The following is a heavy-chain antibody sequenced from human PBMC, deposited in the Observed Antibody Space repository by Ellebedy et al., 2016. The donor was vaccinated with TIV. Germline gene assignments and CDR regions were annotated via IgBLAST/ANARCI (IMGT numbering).Heavy chain of an antibody. Sequence: GESLKISCAASGFTFSGYYMSWSRQAPGKGPEWVSYISYSGNLMYYADSVKGRFITSRDNAEDSLYLQMNSLRAEDTAVYYCARLGVIAAAGASDYWGQGTLVIVSS. J-gene: IGHJ4*02. V-gene: IGHV3-11*01. D-gene: IGHD6-13*01. CDR1: GFTFSGYY. CDR2: ISYSGNLM. CDR3: ARLGVIAAAGASDY.